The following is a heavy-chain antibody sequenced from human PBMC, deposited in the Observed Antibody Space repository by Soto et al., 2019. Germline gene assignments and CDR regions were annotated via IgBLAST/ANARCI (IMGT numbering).Heavy chain of an antibody. V-gene: IGHV5-10-1*01. D-gene: IGHD2-8*02. CDR2: IDPSDSYT. J-gene: IGHJ4*02. Sequence: PGESLKISCQGSGYSFTSYWISWVRQMPGKGLEWMGRIDPSDSYTNYSPSFQGHVTLSADKAISTAYLQWSSLEASDTAIYDCARHDTTDYETGAHFYGDYWGQGPQVTAS. CDR3: ARHDTTDYETGAHFYGDY. CDR1: GYSFTSYW.